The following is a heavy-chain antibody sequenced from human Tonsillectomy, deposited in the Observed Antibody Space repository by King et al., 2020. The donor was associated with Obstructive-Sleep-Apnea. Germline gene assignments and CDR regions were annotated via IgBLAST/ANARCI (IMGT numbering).Heavy chain of an antibody. CDR1: GYSFTSYW. CDR3: ASHITGTESYFDY. D-gene: IGHD1-20*01. V-gene: IGHV5-51*01. Sequence: DVQLVESGAEVKKPGESLKISCKGSGYSFTSYWIGWGRQMPGKGLEWMGIIYPGDSYTRYSPSFQGQVTISADKSISTAYLQWSSLKALDTAMSYCASHITGTESYFDYWGQGTLVTVSS. CDR2: IYPGDSYT. J-gene: IGHJ4*02.